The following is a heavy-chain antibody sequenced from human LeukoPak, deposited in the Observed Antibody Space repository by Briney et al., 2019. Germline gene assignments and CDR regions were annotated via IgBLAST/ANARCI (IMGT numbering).Heavy chain of an antibody. V-gene: IGHV1-18*01. D-gene: IGHD3-16*01. J-gene: IGHJ6*03. CDR3: ARGYGGIYYYYMDV. Sequence: KLQGRVTMTTDTSTSTAYMELRSLRSDDTAVYYCARGYGGIYYYYMDVWGKGTTVTVSS.